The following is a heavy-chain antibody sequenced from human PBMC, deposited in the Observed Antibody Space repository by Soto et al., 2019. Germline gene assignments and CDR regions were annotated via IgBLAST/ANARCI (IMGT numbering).Heavy chain of an antibody. V-gene: IGHV3-21*01. CDR1: GFTFSSYS. D-gene: IGHD2-15*01. CDR2: ISSSSSYI. J-gene: IGHJ6*02. Sequence: SLRLSCAASGFTFSSYSMNWVRQAPGKGLEWVSSISSSSSYIYYADSVKGRFTISRDNAKNSLYLQMNSLRAEDTAVYYCARLGGYCSGGSCPYGMDVWGQGTTVTVSS. CDR3: ARLGGYCSGGSCPYGMDV.